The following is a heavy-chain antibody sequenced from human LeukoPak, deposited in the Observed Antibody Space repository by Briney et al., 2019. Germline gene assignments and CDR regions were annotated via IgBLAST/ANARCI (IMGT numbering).Heavy chain of an antibody. Sequence: GGSLRLSCAASGFTVSSNYMSWVRQAPGKGLEWVSVIYSGGSTYYADSAKGRFTISRDNSKNTLYLQMNSLRAEDTAVYYCARDSCSGGSCYSQALWFDPWGQGTLVTVSS. CDR2: IYSGGST. J-gene: IGHJ5*02. V-gene: IGHV3-53*01. D-gene: IGHD2-15*01. CDR1: GFTVSSNY. CDR3: ARDSCSGGSCYSQALWFDP.